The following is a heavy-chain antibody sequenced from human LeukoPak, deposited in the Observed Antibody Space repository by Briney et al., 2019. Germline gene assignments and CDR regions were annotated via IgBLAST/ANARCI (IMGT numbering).Heavy chain of an antibody. CDR1: GFTFSSYA. CDR3: APEALPYSGSYYY. V-gene: IGHV3-23*01. CDR2: ISGSGGST. J-gene: IGHJ4*02. Sequence: EGSLRLSCAASGFTFSSYAMSWVRQAPGKGLDWVSAISGSGGSTYYADSVKGRFTISRDNSKNTLYLQMNTLTAEDTAIYYCAPEALPYSGSYYYWGQGTLVTVSS. D-gene: IGHD1-26*01.